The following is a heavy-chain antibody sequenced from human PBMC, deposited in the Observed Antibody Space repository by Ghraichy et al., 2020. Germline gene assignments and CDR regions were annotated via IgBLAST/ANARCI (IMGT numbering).Heavy chain of an antibody. V-gene: IGHV3-49*03. Sequence: GGSLRLSCRASGFIFGDYSMSWFRQAPGKGLEWVGFITSRTNGGRTEIAYAASVKGRFIISRDDSKNIAYLQMNSLKTDDTAVYFCNRDLEHGYSVPGYWGQGTLVTVSS. CDR2: ITSRTNGGRT. CDR3: NRDLEHGYSVPGY. D-gene: IGHD5/OR15-5a*01. J-gene: IGHJ4*02. CDR1: GFIFGDYS.